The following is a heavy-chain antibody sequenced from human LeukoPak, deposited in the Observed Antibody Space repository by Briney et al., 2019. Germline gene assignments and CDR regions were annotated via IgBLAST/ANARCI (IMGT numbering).Heavy chain of an antibody. V-gene: IGHV1-46*01. CDR1: GYTFLNYW. J-gene: IGHJ4*02. D-gene: IGHD2-2*01. CDR2: IKPSGGDT. CDR3: AREGLPATFDY. Sequence: GASVKVSCKASGYTFLNYWIQWVRQAPGQGLEWMGMIKPSGGDTTYAQKFQGRVTMTRDTSTNTVHMEVYSLRSEDTAVYYCAREGLPATFDYWGQGTLVTVSS.